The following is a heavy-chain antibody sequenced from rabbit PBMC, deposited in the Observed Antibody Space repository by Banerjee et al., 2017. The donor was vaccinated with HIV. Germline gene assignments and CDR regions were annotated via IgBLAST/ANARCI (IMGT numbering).Heavy chain of an antibody. V-gene: IGHV1S7*01. J-gene: IGHJ4*01. CDR3: ARNLGIDFNL. CDR1: GFSFSGYW. Sequence: QSLEEFGGYLVKPGAALTPTCTASGFSFSGYWMNWVRQAPGKGLEWIGVIDVGSGSTYYASWVNGRFTISSDNAQNTVDLQMNSLTAADTATYFCARNLGIDFNLWGPGTLVTVS. D-gene: IGHD4-2*01. CDR2: IDVGSGST.